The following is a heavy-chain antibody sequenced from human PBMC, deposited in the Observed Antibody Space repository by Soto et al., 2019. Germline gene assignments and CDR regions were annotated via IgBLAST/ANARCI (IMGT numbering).Heavy chain of an antibody. Sequence: SETLSLTCAVYGGSFSAYYWTWIRQPPGKGLEWIGEINHSGSTNYSPSLKSRLTISLDTSKNQFSLKLSYVTAADTAVYYCARAGDGSSSYFDYWGQGTLVTV. J-gene: IGHJ4*02. CDR1: GGSFSAYY. V-gene: IGHV4-34*01. CDR3: ARAGDGSSSYFDY. D-gene: IGHD6-6*01. CDR2: INHSGST.